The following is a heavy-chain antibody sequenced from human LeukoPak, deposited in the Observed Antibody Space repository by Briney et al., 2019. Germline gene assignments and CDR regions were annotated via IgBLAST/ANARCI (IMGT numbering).Heavy chain of an antibody. CDR1: GFTFSSYG. Sequence: GGSLRLSCAASGFTFSSYGMHWVRQAPGKGLEWVAVISFDGSNKYYADSVKGRFTISRDNPQNTLHLQMNSLRAEDTAVYYCAKGSDSSGYYFSPLLDYWGQGTLVTVSS. J-gene: IGHJ4*02. V-gene: IGHV3-30*18. CDR3: AKGSDSSGYYFSPLLDY. CDR2: ISFDGSNK. D-gene: IGHD3-22*01.